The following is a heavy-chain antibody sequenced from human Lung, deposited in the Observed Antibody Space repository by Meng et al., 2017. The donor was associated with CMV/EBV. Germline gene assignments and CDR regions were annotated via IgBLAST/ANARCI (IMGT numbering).Heavy chain of an antibody. V-gene: IGHV3-74*01. Sequence: GESLKISCAASGFTFSSYWMHWVRQAPGKGLVWVSRINSDGSSTSYADSVKGRFTISRDNAKNTQYLQMNSLRAEDTAVYYCARVPSYCGGDCYDAGKQPLDYWGQGXLVTVSS. CDR3: ARVPSYCGGDCYDAGKQPLDY. CDR1: GFTFSSYW. CDR2: INSDGSST. D-gene: IGHD2-21*01. J-gene: IGHJ4*02.